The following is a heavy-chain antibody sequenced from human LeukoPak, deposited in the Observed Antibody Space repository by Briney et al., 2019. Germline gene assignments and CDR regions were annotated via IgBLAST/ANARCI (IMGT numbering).Heavy chain of an antibody. J-gene: IGHJ4*02. D-gene: IGHD6-19*01. CDR2: IYYSGST. Sequence: SETLSLTCTVSGGSISSGGYYWSWIRQHPGKGLKWIGYIYYSGSTYYNPSLKSRVTISVDTSKNQFSLKLSSVTAADTAVYYCARDSSGWYDGIGLDYWGQGTLVTVSS. CDR3: ARDSSGWYDGIGLDY. V-gene: IGHV4-31*03. CDR1: GGSISSGGYY.